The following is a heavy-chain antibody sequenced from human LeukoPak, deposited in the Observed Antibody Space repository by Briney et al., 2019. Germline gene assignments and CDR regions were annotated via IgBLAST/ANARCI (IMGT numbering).Heavy chain of an antibody. J-gene: IGHJ5*02. D-gene: IGHD3-3*01. CDR3: AKPTYYDFWSGYYPAISPMS. CDR2: ISGSGGNT. CDR1: GFTFSSYA. V-gene: IGHV3-23*01. Sequence: GGSLRLSCAASGFTFSSYAMSWVRQAPGKGLEWVSAISGSGGNTYYADSVKGRFTIARDNSKSTLYLQMNSLRAEDTAVYYCAKPTYYDFWSGYYPAISPMSWGQGTLVTVSS.